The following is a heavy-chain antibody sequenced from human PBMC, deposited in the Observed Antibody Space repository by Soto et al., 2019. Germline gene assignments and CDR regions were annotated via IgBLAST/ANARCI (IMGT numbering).Heavy chain of an antibody. CDR2: INPDSGGT. V-gene: IGHV1-2*02. J-gene: IGHJ6*02. CDR1: GYTFTGHY. Sequence: QEQLVQSGAEVKKPGASVKVSCTACGYTFTGHYLHWVRQVPGQGLEWMGWINPDSGGTNYAQKFQGRVTMTRDTSISTAYMELRRLTSDDTAVYYCARDRRGSGTYDGLDVWGQGTTVTVSS. D-gene: IGHD3-10*01. CDR3: ARDRRGSGTYDGLDV.